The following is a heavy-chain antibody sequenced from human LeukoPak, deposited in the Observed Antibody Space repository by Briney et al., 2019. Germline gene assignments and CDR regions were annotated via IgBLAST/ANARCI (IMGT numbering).Heavy chain of an antibody. D-gene: IGHD1-1*01. CDR3: ARDHNYAFDN. J-gene: IGHJ4*02. V-gene: IGHV3-48*04. Sequence: PGGSLRLSCAASGFTFSDYSMNWVRQAPGKGLERISYVGIDSGNTKYADSVKGRFTISGDNARNSVYLQMNSLRVEDSAVYFCARDHNYAFDNWGQGTLVTVSS. CDR1: GFTFSDYS. CDR2: VGIDSGNT.